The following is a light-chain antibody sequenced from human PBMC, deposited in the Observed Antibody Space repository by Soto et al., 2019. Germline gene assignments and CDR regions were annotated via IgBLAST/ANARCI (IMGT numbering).Light chain of an antibody. Sequence: DIQMTQSPSTLSASVGDRVTITCRASQSISSWLAWYQQKPGKAPKLLIYDASSLESGVPSRFSGSGSGTEFTLTIISLQPDDFATYYCQQYNSYSWWTFGQGTKVEIK. J-gene: IGKJ1*01. CDR3: QQYNSYSWWT. CDR1: QSISSW. V-gene: IGKV1-5*01. CDR2: DAS.